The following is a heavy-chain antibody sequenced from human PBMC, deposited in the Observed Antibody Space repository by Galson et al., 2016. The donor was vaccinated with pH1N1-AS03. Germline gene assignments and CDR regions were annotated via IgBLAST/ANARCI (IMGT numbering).Heavy chain of an antibody. J-gene: IGHJ4*02. D-gene: IGHD2-8*02. Sequence: ETLSLTCSVSGGSLKNKYWSWIRQTPEKGLEWIGQIYYSGSTKFNPSLQSRVTISVDMSRNQFSLRLRSVTAADTAVYFCARQGCTGSSCYSYFDSWGQGTQVIVSS. CDR2: IYYSGST. CDR3: ARQGCTGSSCYSYFDS. V-gene: IGHV4-59*08. CDR1: GGSLKNKY.